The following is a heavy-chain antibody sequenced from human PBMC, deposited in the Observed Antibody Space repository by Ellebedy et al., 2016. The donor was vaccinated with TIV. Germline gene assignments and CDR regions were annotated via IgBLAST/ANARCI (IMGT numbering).Heavy chain of an antibody. CDR1: GETSSSHA. CDR2: IIPILNVV. J-gene: IGHJ4*02. Sequence: AASVKVSCKASGETSSSHALNWVRQAPGQGLEWVGRIIPILNVVNYARKFQGRVTITADRSTNIVYLELSSLRSEDTAVYYCARWGPYSGTFQGPFDFWGQGVVGTVSS. CDR3: ARWGPYSGTFQGPFDF. D-gene: IGHD5-12*01. V-gene: IGHV1-69*04.